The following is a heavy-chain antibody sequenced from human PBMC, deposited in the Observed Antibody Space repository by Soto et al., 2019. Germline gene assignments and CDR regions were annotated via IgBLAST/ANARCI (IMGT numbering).Heavy chain of an antibody. J-gene: IGHJ4*02. CDR1: GFMFSKSG. D-gene: IGHD6-13*01. CDR3: AKDGLSDSPSAIDY. Sequence: VQLVESGGGVVQPGRSLRLSCAASGFMFSKSGMTWVRQAPGKGLESVAHIGGSGRNTYYTDSVKGRFTISRDNSKNTLFLQMNSLRDEDTAIYYCAKDGLSDSPSAIDYWGRGTRVTVSS. V-gene: IGHV3-23*04. CDR2: IGGSGRNT.